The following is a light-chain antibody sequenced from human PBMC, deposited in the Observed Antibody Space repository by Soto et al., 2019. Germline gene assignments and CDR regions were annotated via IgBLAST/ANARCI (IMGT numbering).Light chain of an antibody. Sequence: SVLTQPPSVSGAPGQRVTISCTGSNSNIGAGYDVHWYQQLPGTAPKLLIYGNSNRPSGVPDRFSGSKSGTSASLTITGLQAEDEADYYCQSYGDSLSGYVSGTGTKVTVL. CDR2: GNS. CDR3: QSYGDSLSGYV. V-gene: IGLV1-40*01. J-gene: IGLJ1*01. CDR1: NSNIGAGYD.